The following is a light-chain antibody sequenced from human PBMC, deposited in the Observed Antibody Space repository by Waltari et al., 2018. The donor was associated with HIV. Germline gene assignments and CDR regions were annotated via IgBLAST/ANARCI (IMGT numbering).Light chain of an antibody. CDR1: HSVSSN. Sequence: EIVMTQSPATLSVSPGERATLPCRASHSVSSNLAWYQQKPGQAPRLLVFGASTRATGIPARFSGSGSGTEFTLTISSLQSEDFAVYYCQQYNNWPPEITFGPGTKVDIK. CDR3: QQYNNWPPEIT. CDR2: GAS. V-gene: IGKV3-15*01. J-gene: IGKJ3*01.